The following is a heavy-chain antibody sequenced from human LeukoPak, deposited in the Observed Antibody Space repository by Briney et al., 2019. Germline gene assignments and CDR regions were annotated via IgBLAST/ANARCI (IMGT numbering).Heavy chain of an antibody. Sequence: GGSLRLSCAASGFTFSSYAMSWVRQAPGKGLEWVSAISGSGGSTYYADSVKGRFTISRDNSKNTLYLQMNSLRAEDTAVYYCAKGNYYGSGSPNYYFDYWGQGTLVTVSS. CDR2: ISGSGGST. V-gene: IGHV3-23*01. CDR3: AKGNYYGSGSPNYYFDY. J-gene: IGHJ4*02. D-gene: IGHD3-10*01. CDR1: GFTFSSYA.